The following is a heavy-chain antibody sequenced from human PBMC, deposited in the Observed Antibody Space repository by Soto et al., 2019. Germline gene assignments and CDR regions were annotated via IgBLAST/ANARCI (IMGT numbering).Heavy chain of an antibody. CDR2: ISYDGSNK. CDR3: AVRLGDYDFWSGYEGGMDV. V-gene: IGHV3-30-3*01. Sequence: QVQLVESGGGVVQPGRSLRLSCAASGFTFSSYAMHWVRQAPGKGLEWVAVISYDGSNKYYADSVKGRFTISRDNSKNTLYLQMNSLRAEDTAVYYWAVRLGDYDFWSGYEGGMDVWGQGTTVTVSS. D-gene: IGHD3-3*01. CDR1: GFTFSSYA. J-gene: IGHJ6*02.